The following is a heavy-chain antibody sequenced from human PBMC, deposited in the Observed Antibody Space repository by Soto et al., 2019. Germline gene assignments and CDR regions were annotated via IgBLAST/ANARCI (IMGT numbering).Heavy chain of an antibody. Sequence: GGSLRLSCAASGFTFSSYGMHWVRQAPGKGLEWVAVIWYDGSNKYYADSVKGRLTISRDNSKNTLYLQMNSLRAEDTAVYYCARADYDFWSGYYPDYYYYYMDVWGKGTTVTVSS. J-gene: IGHJ6*03. CDR2: IWYDGSNK. D-gene: IGHD3-3*01. CDR1: GFTFSSYG. V-gene: IGHV3-33*01. CDR3: ARADYDFWSGYYPDYYYYYMDV.